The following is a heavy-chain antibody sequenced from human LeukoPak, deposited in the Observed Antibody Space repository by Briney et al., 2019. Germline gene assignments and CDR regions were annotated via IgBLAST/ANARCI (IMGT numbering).Heavy chain of an antibody. Sequence: GASVKVSCKASGGTFSSYAISWVRQAPGQGLEWMGWISAYNGNTNYAQKLQGRVTMTTDTSTSTAYMELRSLRSDDTAVYYCARDQGWELPEYYYYYGMDVWGQGTTVTVSS. V-gene: IGHV1-18*01. D-gene: IGHD1-26*01. CDR3: ARDQGWELPEYYYYYGMDV. J-gene: IGHJ6*02. CDR1: GGTFSSYA. CDR2: ISAYNGNT.